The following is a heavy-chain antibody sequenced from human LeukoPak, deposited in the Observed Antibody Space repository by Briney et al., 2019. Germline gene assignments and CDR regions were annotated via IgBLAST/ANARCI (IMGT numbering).Heavy chain of an antibody. D-gene: IGHD1-26*01. CDR2: INHSGST. V-gene: IGHV4-34*01. J-gene: IGHJ4*02. CDR3: ARGGPVPYRPFPFDY. CDR1: GGSISTYY. Sequence: PSETLSLTCTVSGGSISTYYWSWIRQPPGKGLEWIGEINHSGSTNYNPSLKSRVTISVDTSKNQFSLKLSSVTAADTAVYYCARGGPVPYRPFPFDYWGQGTLVTVSS.